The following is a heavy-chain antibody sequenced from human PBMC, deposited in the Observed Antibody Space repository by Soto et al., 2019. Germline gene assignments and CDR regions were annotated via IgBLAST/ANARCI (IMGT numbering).Heavy chain of an antibody. CDR1: GITFSSYG. V-gene: IGHV3-33*01. CDR2: IWYDGSNK. J-gene: IGHJ4*02. Sequence: QVQLVESGGGVVHPGRSLRLSCAASGITFSSYGMHWVRRAPGKGLEWVAVIWYDGSNKYYADSVKGRFTISRDNSKNMVYLQMNSLRVEDTAVYHCASTSHWGQGTLVTVSS. CDR3: ASTSH.